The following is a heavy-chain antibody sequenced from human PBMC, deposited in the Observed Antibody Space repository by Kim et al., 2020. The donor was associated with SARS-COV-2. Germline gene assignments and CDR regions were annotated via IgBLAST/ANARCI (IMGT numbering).Heavy chain of an antibody. CDR3: ARHGRRDWFDGMPWFDP. D-gene: IGHD3-9*01. V-gene: IGHV1-46*01. Sequence: ASVRLSCKASGHTFRDYYVHWMRQAPGQGLEWMGTSAPDGGSEIYAPKFQGRVTMTRDASTSTVYMQLNGLRSEDTAVYYCARHGRRDWFDGMPWFDPWG. CDR2: SAPDGGSE. J-gene: IGHJ5*02. CDR1: GHTFRDYY.